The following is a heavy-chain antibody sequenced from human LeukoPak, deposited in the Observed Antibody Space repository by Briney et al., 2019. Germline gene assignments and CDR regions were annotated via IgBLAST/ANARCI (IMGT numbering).Heavy chain of an antibody. V-gene: IGHV3-30*18. CDR1: GFTFSTYA. CDR3: AKDVRLGGYDYGFYYYGMDV. D-gene: IGHD5-12*01. Sequence: PGRSLRLSCAASGFTFSTYAMHWVRQAPGKGLEGVAAIQYDGRNEYYADSVKGRFTIARDNSKNTLYLQMNSLRAEDTAVYYCAKDVRLGGYDYGFYYYGMDVWGQGTTVTVSS. CDR2: IQYDGRNE. J-gene: IGHJ6*02.